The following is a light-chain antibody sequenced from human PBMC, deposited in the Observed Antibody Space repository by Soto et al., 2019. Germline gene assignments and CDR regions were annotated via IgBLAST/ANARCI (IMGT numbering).Light chain of an antibody. CDR3: QKYNSATLT. CDR1: QGISNY. J-gene: IGKJ4*01. V-gene: IGKV1-27*01. CDR2: AAS. Sequence: DIQMTQSTSSLSASVGDRVTITCRASQGISNYLAWYQQKPGKVPKLLIYAASTLQSGVPSRFSDSGSGTDFTLTISSLQPEEVATYYCQKYNSATLTFGGGAKVEIK.